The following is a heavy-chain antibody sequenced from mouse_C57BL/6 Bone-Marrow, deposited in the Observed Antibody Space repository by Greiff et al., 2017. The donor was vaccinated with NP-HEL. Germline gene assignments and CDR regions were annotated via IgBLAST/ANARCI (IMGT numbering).Heavy chain of an antibody. Sequence: QVQLKESGPGLVAPSQSLSITCTVSGFSLTSYAISWVRQPPGKGLEWLGVIWTGGGTNYYSAPKSRLSISKYNSTSQVFLQMNSLLTDDTAWYYCARRVRRWDCDLDVWGKGTTVTVSS. D-gene: IGHD2-14*01. CDR3: ARRVRRWDCDLDV. J-gene: IGHJ1*03. CDR2: IWTGGGT. CDR1: GFSLTSYA. V-gene: IGHV2-9-1*01.